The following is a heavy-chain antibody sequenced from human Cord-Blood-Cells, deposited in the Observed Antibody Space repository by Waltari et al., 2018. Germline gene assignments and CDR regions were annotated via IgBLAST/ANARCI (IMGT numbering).Heavy chain of an antibody. CDR3: ASHYYGSGSYYNH. D-gene: IGHD3-10*01. CDR1: GFTFSSYW. V-gene: IGHV3-7*01. Sequence: EVQLVESGGGLVQPGGSLRLSCAASGFTFSSYWMSWVRQAPGKGLVGVANIKQDGSDKYYVDSVKGRFTISRDNAKNSLYLQMNSLRAEDTAVYYCASHYYGSGSYYNHWGQGTLVTVSS. J-gene: IGHJ5*02. CDR2: IKQDGSDK.